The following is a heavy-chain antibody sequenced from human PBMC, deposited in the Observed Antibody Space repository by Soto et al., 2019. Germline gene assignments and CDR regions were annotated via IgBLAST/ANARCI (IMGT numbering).Heavy chain of an antibody. CDR1: GFTFGDSY. V-gene: IGHV3-11*06. CDR2: ISPGSRYP. Sequence: QVQLVESGGGLVPPGGSLRLSCAGSGFTFGDSYMSWIRQAPGKGLEWLSYISPGSRYPAYADSVKGRFTISRDNSRNSVFLQMNSLRPEDTAVYYCARDTILDNWGQGTLVTVSS. CDR3: ARDTILDN. J-gene: IGHJ4*02.